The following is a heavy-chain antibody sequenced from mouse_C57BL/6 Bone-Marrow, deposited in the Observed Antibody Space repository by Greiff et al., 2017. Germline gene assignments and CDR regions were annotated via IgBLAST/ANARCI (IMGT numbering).Heavy chain of an antibody. J-gene: IGHJ1*03. D-gene: IGHD2-3*01. CDR3: ARWLLLYWYFDV. CDR2: IDPSDSYT. Sequence: QVQLKQPGAELVRPGTSVKLSCKASGYTFTSYWMHWVKQRPGQGLEWIGVIDPSDSYTNYNQKFKGKAALTVDTSSSTAYMQLSSLTSEDSAVYYGARWLLLYWYFDVWGTGTAVTVSS. CDR1: GYTFTSYW. V-gene: IGHV1-59*01.